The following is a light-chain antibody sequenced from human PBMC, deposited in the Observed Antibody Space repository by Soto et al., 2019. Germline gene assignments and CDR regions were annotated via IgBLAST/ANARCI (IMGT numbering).Light chain of an antibody. CDR1: QSISSW. CDR3: QQFNNYPPIT. J-gene: IGKJ5*01. V-gene: IGKV1-5*01. CDR2: DAS. Sequence: DIQMTQSPSTLSASVGDRVTITCRASQSISSWLAWYQQKPGKAPKLLIYDASSLESGVPSRFSGSGSGTDFTLTISSLQPEDFATYYCQQFNNYPPITFGQGTRLEIK.